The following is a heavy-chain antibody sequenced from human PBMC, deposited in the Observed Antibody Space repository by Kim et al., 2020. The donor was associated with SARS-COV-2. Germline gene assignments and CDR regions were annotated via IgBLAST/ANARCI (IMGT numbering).Heavy chain of an antibody. CDR1: GFTFSSYG. CDR2: IWYDGSNK. D-gene: IGHD6-19*01. J-gene: IGHJ4*02. Sequence: GGSLRLSCAASGFTFSSYGMHWVRQAPGKGLEWVAVIWYDGSNKYYADSVKGRFTISRDNSKNTLYLQMNSLRAEDTAVYYCARGGKQWLVRNPFDYWGQGTLVTVSS. CDR3: ARGGKQWLVRNPFDY. V-gene: IGHV3-33*01.